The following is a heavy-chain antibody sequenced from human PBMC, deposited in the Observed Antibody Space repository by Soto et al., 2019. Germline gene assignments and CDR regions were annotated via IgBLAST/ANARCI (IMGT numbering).Heavy chain of an antibody. CDR2: IIPIFGTA. Sequence: SVKVSCKASGGTFSSYAISWVRQAPGQGLEWMGGIIPIFGTANYAQKFQGRVTITADESTSTAYIELSSPRSEDTAVYYCARCGTSCLPYYYYYYGMHVWGQGTTVTAP. CDR3: ARCGTSCLPYYYYYYGMHV. D-gene: IGHD2-2*01. J-gene: IGHJ6*02. CDR1: GGTFSSYA. V-gene: IGHV1-69*13.